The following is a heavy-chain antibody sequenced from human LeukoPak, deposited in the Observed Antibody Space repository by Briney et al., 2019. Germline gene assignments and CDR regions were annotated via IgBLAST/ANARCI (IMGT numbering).Heavy chain of an antibody. CDR3: AKDRSSGARIFDY. J-gene: IGHJ4*02. V-gene: IGHV3-23*01. D-gene: IGHD6-19*01. Sequence: GGSLRLSCAASGVTFSSYAMSWGRQAPGEGLEWVSAISGSGGSTYYADSVKGRFTISRDNSRNTLYLQMNSLRAEDTAVYYCAKDRSSGARIFDYWGQGTLVTVSS. CDR2: ISGSGGST. CDR1: GVTFSSYA.